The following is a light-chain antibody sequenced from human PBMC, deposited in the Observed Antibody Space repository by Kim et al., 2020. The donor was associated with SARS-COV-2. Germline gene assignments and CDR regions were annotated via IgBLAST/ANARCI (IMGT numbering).Light chain of an antibody. V-gene: IGKV3-20*01. CDR3: QQSGRT. CDR2: GTF. Sequence: TLAPGESGTISYRADENLSATRLAWYQHKPGLTPRLLIYGTFTRATGVPDRFSGSGSGTDFTLTITNLEPEDFAVYYCQQSGRTFGQGTKVDIK. CDR1: ENLSATR. J-gene: IGKJ1*01.